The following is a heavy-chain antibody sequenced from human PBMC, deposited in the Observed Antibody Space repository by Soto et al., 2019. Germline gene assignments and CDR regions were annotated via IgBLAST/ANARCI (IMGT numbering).Heavy chain of an antibody. CDR2: IYYSGST. J-gene: IGHJ5*02. CDR3: AAPIAVEGWFDP. Sequence: SETLSLTCTVSGGSISSSSYYWGWIRQPPGKGLEWIGSIYYSGSTYYNPSLKSRVTISVDTSKNQFSLKLSSVTAADTAVYYCAAPIAVEGWFDPWGQGTLVTVSS. V-gene: IGHV4-39*01. D-gene: IGHD6-19*01. CDR1: GGSISSSSYY.